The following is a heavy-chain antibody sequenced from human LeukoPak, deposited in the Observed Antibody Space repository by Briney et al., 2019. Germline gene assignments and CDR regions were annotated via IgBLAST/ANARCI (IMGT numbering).Heavy chain of an antibody. CDR2: IYSGGST. J-gene: IGHJ4*02. V-gene: IGHV3-53*01. D-gene: IGHD6-13*01. CDR1: GFTVSSNY. Sequence: GGSLRLSCAASGFTVSSNYMSWVRQAPGKGLEWVSVIYSGGSTYYADSVKGRFTISRDNSKNTLYLQMNSLRAEDTAVYYCARDSPQGAAAGTDYWGQGTLVTVST. CDR3: ARDSPQGAAAGTDY.